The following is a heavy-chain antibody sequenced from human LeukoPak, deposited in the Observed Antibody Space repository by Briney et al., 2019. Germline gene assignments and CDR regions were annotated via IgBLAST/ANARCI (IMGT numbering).Heavy chain of an antibody. CDR2: IYSNDDE. J-gene: IGHJ4*02. CDR1: GLSLSTGGVG. CDR3: AHRRRSGDYFDF. Sequence: KESGPTLLKPTQTLTLTCTFSGLSLSTGGVGVGWVRQPPGKALEWLALIYSNDDERYSPSLKSRLTITKDTSKNQVVLTVTNMDPVDTGTYYCAHRRRSGDYFDFWGQGTLVTVSS. V-gene: IGHV2-5*01. D-gene: IGHD3-10*01.